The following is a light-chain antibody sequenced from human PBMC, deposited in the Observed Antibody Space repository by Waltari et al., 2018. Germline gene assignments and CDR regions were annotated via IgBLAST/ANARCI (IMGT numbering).Light chain of an antibody. CDR1: QSISSY. CDR3: QQSYSTPYT. V-gene: IGKV1-39*01. J-gene: IGKJ2*01. Sequence: DIQMTQSPSSLSASVGDRVTITCRASQSISSYLNWDQQKPGKAPKLLIYAATSLQSGVPSRFSGSGSWTDFTLTISSLQPEDFATYYCQQSYSTPYTFGQGTKLEIK. CDR2: AAT.